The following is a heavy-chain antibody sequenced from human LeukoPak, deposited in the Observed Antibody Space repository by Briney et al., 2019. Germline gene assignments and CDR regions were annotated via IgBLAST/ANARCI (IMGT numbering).Heavy chain of an antibody. CDR2: IYYSGST. CDR3: ARGYSYGYSYYFDY. D-gene: IGHD5-18*01. Sequence: SEILSLTCTVSGGSISSNSYYWGWIRQPPGKGLEWIGTIYYSGSTYHNPSLKSRVTISVDTSKKQFSLKLSSVTAADTAVYYCARGYSYGYSYYFDYWGQGTLVTVSS. V-gene: IGHV4-39*01. CDR1: GGSISSNSYY. J-gene: IGHJ4*02.